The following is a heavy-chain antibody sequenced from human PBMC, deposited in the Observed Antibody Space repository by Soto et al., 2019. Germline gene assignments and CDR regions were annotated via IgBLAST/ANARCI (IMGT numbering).Heavy chain of an antibody. CDR2: IIPIFGTA. Sequence: QVQLVQSGAEVKKPGSSVKVSCKASGGTFSSYAISWVRQAPGQGLEWMGGIIPIFGTANYAQKFQGRVTITADESTSTAYMELSSLRSEDTAVYYCARRIGYIVVVVAATIPGGWFDPWGQGTLVTVSS. D-gene: IGHD2-15*01. V-gene: IGHV1-69*01. CDR3: ARRIGYIVVVVAATIPGGWFDP. CDR1: GGTFSSYA. J-gene: IGHJ5*02.